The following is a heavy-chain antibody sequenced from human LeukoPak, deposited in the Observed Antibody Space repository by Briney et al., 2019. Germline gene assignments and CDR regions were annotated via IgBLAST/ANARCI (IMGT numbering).Heavy chain of an antibody. Sequence: PGRSLRLSCAASGFTFSSYGMHWVRQAPGKGLEWVAVISYDGSNKYYADSVKGRFTISRDNSKNTLYLQLNSLRAEDTAVYYCAKDRDPYSYGPFDYWGQGTLVTVSS. CDR1: GFTFSSYG. D-gene: IGHD5-18*01. V-gene: IGHV3-30*18. J-gene: IGHJ4*02. CDR3: AKDRDPYSYGPFDY. CDR2: ISYDGSNK.